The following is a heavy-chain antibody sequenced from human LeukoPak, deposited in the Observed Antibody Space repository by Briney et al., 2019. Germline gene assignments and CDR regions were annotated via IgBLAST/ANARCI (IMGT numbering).Heavy chain of an antibody. Sequence: PGGSLRLSCAASGFTFSSYSMNWVRQAPGKGLEWVSSISSSSSYIYYADSVKGRFTISRDTAKNSLYLQMNSLRAEDTAVYYCARDFYYDSSGYRTAPDYWGQGTLVTVSS. CDR2: ISSSSSYI. D-gene: IGHD3-22*01. V-gene: IGHV3-21*01. CDR3: ARDFYYDSSGYRTAPDY. CDR1: GFTFSSYS. J-gene: IGHJ4*02.